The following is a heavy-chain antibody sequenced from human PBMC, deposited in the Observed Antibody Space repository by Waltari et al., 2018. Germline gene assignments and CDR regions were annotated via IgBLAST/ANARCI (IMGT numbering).Heavy chain of an antibody. Sequence: QVQLQESGPGLVKPSETLSLTCGVSGFSISSGYSWGWIRQPPGKGLEWLGSLHHSGSTYYNPSLKSRVTISADTSKNHFSLRLSSVTAADTAVYYCARVVVATTGDWFDPWGQGTPVTVSS. CDR1: GFSISSGYS. CDR3: ARVVVATTGDWFDP. V-gene: IGHV4-38-2*01. CDR2: LHHSGST. J-gene: IGHJ5*02. D-gene: IGHD2-15*01.